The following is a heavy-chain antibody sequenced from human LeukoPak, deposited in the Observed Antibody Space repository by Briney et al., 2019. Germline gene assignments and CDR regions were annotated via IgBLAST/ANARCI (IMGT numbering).Heavy chain of an antibody. CDR2: IYYSGST. J-gene: IGHJ6*02. D-gene: IGHD3-16*02. Sequence: KPSETLSLTCTVSGGSISSYYWSWIRQPPGKGLEWIGSIYYSGSTYYDPSLKSRVTISVDTSKNHLSLNLSSVTAADTAVYYCARMYYDDVWGSYRTPYGMDVWGQGTTVTVSS. CDR1: GGSISSYY. V-gene: IGHV4-59*12. CDR3: ARMYYDDVWGSYRTPYGMDV.